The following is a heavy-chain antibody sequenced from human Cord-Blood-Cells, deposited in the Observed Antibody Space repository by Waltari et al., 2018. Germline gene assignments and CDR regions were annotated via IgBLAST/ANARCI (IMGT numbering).Heavy chain of an antibody. J-gene: IGHJ4*02. Sequence: QLQLQEAGPGLVKPSETLSLTCTFPGGSISSSSFYWGWIRQPPGKGLEWIGSIYYSGSTYYNPSLKSRVTISVDTSKNQFSLKLSSVTAADTAVYYCARLEEGSSVDYWGQGTLVTVSS. V-gene: IGHV4-39*01. D-gene: IGHD6-6*01. CDR1: GGSISSSSFY. CDR3: ARLEEGSSVDY. CDR2: IYYSGST.